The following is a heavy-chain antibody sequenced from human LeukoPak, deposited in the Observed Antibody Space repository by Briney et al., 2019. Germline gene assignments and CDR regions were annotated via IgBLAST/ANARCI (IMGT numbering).Heavy chain of an antibody. CDR1: GGSISSSNS. J-gene: IGHJ4*02. V-gene: IGHV4-4*02. CDR3: ASLIIVGATTARFDY. Sequence: SGTLSLTCAVSGGSISSSNSWSWVRQPPGKGLEWIGEIYHSGSTNYNPSLKGRVTISVDKSTNQFSLKLSSVTAADTAVYYCASLIIVGATTARFDYWGQGTLVTVSS. D-gene: IGHD1-26*01. CDR2: IYHSGST.